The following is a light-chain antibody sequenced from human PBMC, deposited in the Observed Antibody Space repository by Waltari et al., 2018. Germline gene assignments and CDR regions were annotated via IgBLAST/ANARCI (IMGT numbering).Light chain of an antibody. CDR1: QRLSRSY. CDR2: DAS. CDR3: QQYHASSPT. J-gene: IGKJ1*01. Sequence: EIVLTQSPGTLSLSPGERATLSCRASQRLSRSYLAWYQQKPGQAPRLLIFDASSRATGIPDRFSGSGSGTDFTLTINRLEPEDFAVYYCQQYHASSPTFGQGTKVDIK. V-gene: IGKV3-20*01.